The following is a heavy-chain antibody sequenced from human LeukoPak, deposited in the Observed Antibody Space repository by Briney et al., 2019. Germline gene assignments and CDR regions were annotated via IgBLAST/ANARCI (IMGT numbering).Heavy chain of an antibody. V-gene: IGHV3-20*04. J-gene: IGHJ3*02. CDR2: INWNGVST. CDR3: ARDDYYDSSDAFGI. Sequence: QPGGSLRLSCAASGFTFDDYGMSWVRQAPGKGLEWVSGINWNGVSTGYADSVKGRFTISRDNANNSLYLQMDSLRAEDTALYYCARDDYYDSSDAFGIWGQGTMVTVSS. D-gene: IGHD3-22*01. CDR1: GFTFDDYG.